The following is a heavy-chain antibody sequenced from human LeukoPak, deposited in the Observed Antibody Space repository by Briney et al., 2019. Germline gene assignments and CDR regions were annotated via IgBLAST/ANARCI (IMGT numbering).Heavy chain of an antibody. J-gene: IGHJ3*01. CDR3: ASLVGGYYPPVDAFDV. CDR1: GFSFRSCW. V-gene: IGHV3-74*01. Sequence: GGSLRLSCAASGFSFRSCWRQWVPQAQGKELVWVSRINCDGSTTNYADSVRGRFTISRDNAKNTLYLQMSSLRADDSAVYFCASLVGGYYPPVDAFDVWGQGTMVTVSS. D-gene: IGHD3-3*01. CDR2: INCDGSTT.